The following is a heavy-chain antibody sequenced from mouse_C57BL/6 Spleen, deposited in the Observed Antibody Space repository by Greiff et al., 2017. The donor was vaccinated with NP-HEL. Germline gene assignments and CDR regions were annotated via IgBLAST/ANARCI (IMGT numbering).Heavy chain of an antibody. D-gene: IGHD2-1*01. J-gene: IGHJ4*01. V-gene: IGHV3-6*01. CDR3: ARDNYGNLGYAMDY. CDR1: GYSITSGYY. Sequence: EVKLEESGPGLVKPSQSLSLTCSVPGYSITSGYYWNWIRQFPGNKLEWMGYISYDGSNNYNPSLKNRISITRDTSKNQFFLKLNSVTTEDTATYYWARDNYGNLGYAMDYWGQGTSVTVSS. CDR2: ISYDGSN.